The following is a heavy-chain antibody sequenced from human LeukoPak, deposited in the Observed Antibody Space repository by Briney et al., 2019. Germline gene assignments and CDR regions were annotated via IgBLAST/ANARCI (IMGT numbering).Heavy chain of an antibody. CDR2: ISGSGDTT. CDR3: AKPMAAAGPYADY. Sequence: QAGGSLRLSCVGSGFTFSSYGLSWVRQAPGKELEWVSVISGSGDTTYYADSVKGRFTISRDNSKNTLYLQMNSLRGEDTAVYYCAKPMAAAGPYADYWGPGTLVTVSS. V-gene: IGHV3-23*01. CDR1: GFTFSSYG. J-gene: IGHJ4*02. D-gene: IGHD6-13*01.